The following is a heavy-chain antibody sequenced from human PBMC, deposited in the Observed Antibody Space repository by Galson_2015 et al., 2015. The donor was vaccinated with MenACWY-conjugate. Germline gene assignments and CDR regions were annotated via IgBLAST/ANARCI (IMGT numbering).Heavy chain of an antibody. V-gene: IGHV3-23*01. CDR3: ARGLGGPYYFYGMDV. CDR2: ISGSGGST. CDR1: GFTFSSYA. Sequence: SLRLSCAASGFTFSSYAMSWVRQAPGKGLEWVSGISGSGGSTYYADSVKGRFTISRDNSKNTLYLQMNSLRAEDTAVYYCARGLGGPYYFYGMDVWGQGATVTVSS. J-gene: IGHJ6*02. D-gene: IGHD4-23*01.